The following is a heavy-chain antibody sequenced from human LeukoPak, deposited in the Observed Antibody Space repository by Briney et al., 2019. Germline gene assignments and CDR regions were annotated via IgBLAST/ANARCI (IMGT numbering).Heavy chain of an antibody. D-gene: IGHD2/OR15-2a*01. CDR3: ARDRAYSTFDY. Sequence: GGSLRLSCTASEFTFSSSWMTWVRQAPGKGLASLANINEDGSTKNYVDSVKGRFSISRDNAKKSLYLQMNSLRAEDTAVYYCARDRAYSTFDYWGQGTLVTVSS. CDR2: INEDGSTK. CDR1: EFTFSSSW. V-gene: IGHV3-7*03. J-gene: IGHJ4*02.